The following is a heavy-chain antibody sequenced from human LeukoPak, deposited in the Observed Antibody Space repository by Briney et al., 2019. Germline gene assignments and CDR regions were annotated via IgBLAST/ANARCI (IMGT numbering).Heavy chain of an antibody. CDR1: GGSFSGYY. V-gene: IGHV4-34*01. CDR2: INHSGST. D-gene: IGHD3-3*01. J-gene: IGHJ4*02. CDR3: ARLTWSGYDTKYHYYFDY. Sequence: SETLSLTCAVYGGSFSGYYWSWIRQPPGKGLEWIGEINHSGSTNYNPSLKSRVTIPVDTSKNQFSLKLSSVTAADTAVYYCARLTWSGYDTKYHYYFDYWGQGTLVTVSS.